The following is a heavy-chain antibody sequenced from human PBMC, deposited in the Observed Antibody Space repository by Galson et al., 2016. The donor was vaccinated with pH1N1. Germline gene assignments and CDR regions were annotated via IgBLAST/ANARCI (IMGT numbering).Heavy chain of an antibody. Sequence: ETLSLTCSVSGDSMRTYYWSWIRQPPGKGLEWIGYIYYSGSTHYNPSLKSRVTISIDPSKNQFSLKLNFVAAADTAVYYCARDAGELRGYNWLYPWGQGTLVTVSS. D-gene: IGHD4-23*01. V-gene: IGHV4-59*01. CDR1: GDSMRTYY. CDR3: ARDAGELRGYNWLYP. J-gene: IGHJ5*02. CDR2: IYYSGST.